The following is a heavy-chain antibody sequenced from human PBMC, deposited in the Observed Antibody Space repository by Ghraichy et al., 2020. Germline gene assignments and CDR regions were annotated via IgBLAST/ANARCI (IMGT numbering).Heavy chain of an antibody. CDR1: GFTFSSYA. CDR2: ISGSGGST. Sequence: GGSLRLSCAASGFTFSSYAMSWVRQAPGKGLEWVSAISGSGGSTYYADSVKGRFTISRDNSKNTLYLQMNSLRAEDTAVYYCAKVRSVDTRGWMDVWGQGTTVTVSS. CDR3: AKVRSVDTRGWMDV. V-gene: IGHV3-23*01. D-gene: IGHD5-18*01. J-gene: IGHJ6*02.